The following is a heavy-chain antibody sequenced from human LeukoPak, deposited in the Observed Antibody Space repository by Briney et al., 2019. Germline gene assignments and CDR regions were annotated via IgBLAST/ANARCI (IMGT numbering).Heavy chain of an antibody. CDR2: INHSGST. CDR1: GGSFSGYY. Sequence: SETLSFTCAVYGGSFSGYYWSWIRQPPGKGLEWIGEINHSGSTNYNPSLKSRVTISVDTSKNQFSLKLSSVTAADTAVYYCARTMAVGATTLFYFDYWGQGTLVTVSS. D-gene: IGHD1-26*01. CDR3: ARTMAVGATTLFYFDY. J-gene: IGHJ4*02. V-gene: IGHV4-34*01.